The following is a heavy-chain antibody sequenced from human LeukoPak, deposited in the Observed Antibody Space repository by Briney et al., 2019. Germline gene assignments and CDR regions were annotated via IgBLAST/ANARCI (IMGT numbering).Heavy chain of an antibody. J-gene: IGHJ6*03. CDR3: ARGPQLVDYYCIDV. Sequence: SQTLSLTCAISEYSVSSNSAAWNWIRQSPSRGLEWLGRTYYRSKWYYDYAVSVKSRITINPDTSKNQFSLQLNSVTPEDTAVYYCARGPQLVDYYCIDVWGKGTTATVSS. V-gene: IGHV6-1*01. CDR1: EYSVSSNSAA. D-gene: IGHD6-13*01. CDR2: TYYRSKWYY.